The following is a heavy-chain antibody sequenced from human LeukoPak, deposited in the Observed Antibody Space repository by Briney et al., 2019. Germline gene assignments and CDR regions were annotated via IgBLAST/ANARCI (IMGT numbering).Heavy chain of an antibody. CDR3: ARGYCSSTSCYGRCYYYYGMDV. Sequence: SQTLSLTCAVSGGSISSGGYSWSWIRQPPGKGLEWIGYIYHSGSTYYNPSLKSRVTISVDRSKNQFSLKLSSVTAADTAVYYCARGYCSSTSCYGRCYYYYGMDVWGKGTTVTVSS. J-gene: IGHJ6*04. D-gene: IGHD2-2*01. V-gene: IGHV4-30-2*01. CDR2: IYHSGST. CDR1: GGSISSGGYS.